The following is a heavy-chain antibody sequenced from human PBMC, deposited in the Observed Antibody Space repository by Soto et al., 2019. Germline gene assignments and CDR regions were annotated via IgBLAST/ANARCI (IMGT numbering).Heavy chain of an antibody. J-gene: IGHJ4*02. CDR2: INSDGTTI. CDR1: GFTFSTSW. V-gene: IGHV3-74*01. Sequence: EVQLVESGGDLIQPGGYLRISCAASGFTFSTSWMHWVRQAPGEGLAWVSRINSDGTTINYADSVKGRFTISRDNAKNTLYLQMNSLRADDTAVYYCAIAGSYRFDYWGQGTLVTVSS. D-gene: IGHD1-26*01. CDR3: AIAGSYRFDY.